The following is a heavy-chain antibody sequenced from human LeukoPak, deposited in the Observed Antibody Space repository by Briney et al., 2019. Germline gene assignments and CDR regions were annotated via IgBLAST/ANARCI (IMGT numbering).Heavy chain of an antibody. D-gene: IGHD5-24*01. CDR2: VSSHGNDG. J-gene: IGHJ4*02. Sequence: PGGSLRLSCAVSEFTFSNYAMHWVRQPPGKGLEWVAVVSSHGNDGYYADSVRGRFTISGDNSKNTLYLQIDSLRLEDTAIYYCTRDAYNFNDFDYWGQGTLVTVSS. CDR1: EFTFSNYA. V-gene: IGHV3-30*17. CDR3: TRDAYNFNDFDY.